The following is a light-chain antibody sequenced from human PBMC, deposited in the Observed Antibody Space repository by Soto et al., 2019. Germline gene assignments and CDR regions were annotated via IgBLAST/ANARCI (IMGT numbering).Light chain of an antibody. CDR1: QTIRNY. J-gene: IGKJ5*01. V-gene: IGKV1-39*01. CDR3: QQSYNTPVT. Sequence: DIQMTQSPSSLSASVGDRVTITCRASQTIRNYLNWYQQKPGKAPKPLIYAASSLHSAVPSRFSGSGSGTDFTLTISSLQPEDSATYFCQQSYNTPVTFGQGTRLE. CDR2: AAS.